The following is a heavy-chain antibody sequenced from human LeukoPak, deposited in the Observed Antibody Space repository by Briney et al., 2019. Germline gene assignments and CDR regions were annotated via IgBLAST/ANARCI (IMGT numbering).Heavy chain of an antibody. CDR2: SIVTTANT. CDR3: TRKGGGLGY. Sequence: PGGSLRLSCAASGFIFSQSDVIWVRQGPGKGLEWISSIVTTANTYYADSLQGRYTPSRDTSRSRVFLQMNSLRVENTAGYFGTRKGGGLGYWGQGTLVTVSS. CDR1: GFIFSQSD. D-gene: IGHD6-19*01. J-gene: IGHJ4*02. V-gene: IGHV3-23*01.